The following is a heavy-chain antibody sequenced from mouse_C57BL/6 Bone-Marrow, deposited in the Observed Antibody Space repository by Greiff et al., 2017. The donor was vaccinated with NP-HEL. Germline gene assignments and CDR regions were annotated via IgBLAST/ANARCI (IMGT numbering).Heavy chain of an antibody. CDR3: TRDYGTQEAWFAY. Sequence: EVKLVESGGGLVQPGGSMKLSCAASGFTFSDAWMDWVRQSPEKGLEWVAEIRNKANNHATYYAESVKGRFTISRDDSKSSVYLQMNSLRAEDTGIYYCTRDYGTQEAWFAYWGQGTLVTVSA. J-gene: IGHJ3*01. D-gene: IGHD1-1*01. CDR1: GFTFSDAW. V-gene: IGHV6-6*01. CDR2: IRNKANNHAT.